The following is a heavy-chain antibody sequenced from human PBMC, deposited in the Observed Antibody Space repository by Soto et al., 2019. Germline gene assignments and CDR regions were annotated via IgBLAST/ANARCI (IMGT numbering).Heavy chain of an antibody. Sequence: QITLKESGPTLVKPTQTLTLTCTFSGFSLSTSGVGVGWIRQPPGKALEWLALIYWDDNKRYSPSLKSRLTTXQXTFXNPVVLTMTNMDPVDTATYYCARSNIYSAGSALDYWGQGTLVTVSS. CDR1: GFSLSTSGVG. J-gene: IGHJ4*02. V-gene: IGHV2-5*02. CDR3: ARSNIYSAGSALDY. D-gene: IGHD3-22*01. CDR2: IYWDDNK.